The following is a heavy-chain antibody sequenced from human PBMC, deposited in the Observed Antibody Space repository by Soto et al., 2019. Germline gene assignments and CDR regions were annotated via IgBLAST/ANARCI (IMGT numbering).Heavy chain of an antibody. V-gene: IGHV3-9*01. D-gene: IGHD3-16*02. CDR3: AKDSKGFGGVIVTVTFDY. CDR1: GFTFDDYA. Sequence: EVQLVESGGGLVQPGRSLRLSCAASGFTFDDYAMHWVRQAPGKGLEWVSGISWNSGSIGYADSVKGRFTISRDNAKNSLYLQMNSLRAEDTALYYCAKDSKGFGGVIVTVTFDYWGQGTLVTVSS. CDR2: ISWNSGSI. J-gene: IGHJ4*02.